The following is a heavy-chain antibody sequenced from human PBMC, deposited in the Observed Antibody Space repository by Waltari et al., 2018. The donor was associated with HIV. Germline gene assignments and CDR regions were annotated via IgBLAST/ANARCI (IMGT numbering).Heavy chain of an antibody. CDR2: ISSSSSYI. CDR3: ARDTSFWSSPDLDAFDI. CDR1: GFTFSTYS. Sequence: EVQLVESGGGLVKPGGSLRLSCAASGFTFSTYSMNLVRQAPGKGLEWVSSISSSSSYIYYADSVKGRFTISRDNAKNSLYLQMNSLRAEDTAVYYCARDTSFWSSPDLDAFDIWGQGTMVTVSS. D-gene: IGHD3-3*01. V-gene: IGHV3-21*01. J-gene: IGHJ3*02.